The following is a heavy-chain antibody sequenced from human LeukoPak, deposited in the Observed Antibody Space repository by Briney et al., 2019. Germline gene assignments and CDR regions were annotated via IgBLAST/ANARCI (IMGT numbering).Heavy chain of an antibody. Sequence: PSETLSLTCTVSGGSTSNSFWSWIRQPAGKGLGWIGRIYTDGSTNSNPSLRSRLTMSLDTSKNQFSLKLTSVTAADTAVYFCTRAPSGCGGTCAFDYWGQGTLVTVSS. CDR1: GGSTSNSF. D-gene: IGHD2-15*01. J-gene: IGHJ4*02. CDR3: TRAPSGCGGTCAFDY. V-gene: IGHV4-4*07. CDR2: IYTDGST.